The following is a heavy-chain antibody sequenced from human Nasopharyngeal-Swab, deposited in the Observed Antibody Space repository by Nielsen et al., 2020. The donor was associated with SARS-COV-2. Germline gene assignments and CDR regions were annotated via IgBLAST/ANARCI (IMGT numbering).Heavy chain of an antibody. J-gene: IGHJ6*02. CDR1: GYTLTELS. CDR2: FDPEDGET. V-gene: IGHV1-24*01. D-gene: IGHD3-10*01. CDR3: ATSTMVRGVINNYYYYYGMDV. Sequence: ASVKVSCKVSGYTLTELSMHWVRQAPGKGLEWMGGFDPEDGETIYAQKFQGRVTMTEDTSTDKAYMELSSLRSEDTAVYYCATSTMVRGVINNYYYYYGMDVWGQGTTVTVSS.